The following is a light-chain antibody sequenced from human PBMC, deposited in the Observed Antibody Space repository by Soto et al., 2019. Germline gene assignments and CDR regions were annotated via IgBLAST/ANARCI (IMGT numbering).Light chain of an antibody. CDR3: ETWDTRLRAVV. V-gene: IGLV1-51*01. Sequence: QSVLTQPPSVSAAPGQKVTITCSGASTNIGKNDLAWYQQLPGRAPKLLIFDTDQRPSGIPDRFSGSKSGTSAALDITGLQTGDEGDYYCETWDTRLRAVVFGGGTKVTVL. J-gene: IGLJ2*01. CDR2: DTD. CDR1: STNIGKND.